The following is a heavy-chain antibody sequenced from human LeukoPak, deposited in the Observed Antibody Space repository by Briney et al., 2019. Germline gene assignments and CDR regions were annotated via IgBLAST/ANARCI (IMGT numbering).Heavy chain of an antibody. CDR3: ARDQTYSGSGIYTYFDY. CDR2: IYYSGNT. J-gene: IGHJ4*02. Sequence: SETLSLTCTVSGGSISGADYYWSWIRQPPGKDLEWIGYIYYSGNTYYNPSLESRVTVSVDTSKNQFSLKVSSVTAADTAVYYCARDQTYSGSGIYTYFDYWGQGILVTVSS. CDR1: GGSISGADYY. D-gene: IGHD3-10*01. V-gene: IGHV4-30-4*01.